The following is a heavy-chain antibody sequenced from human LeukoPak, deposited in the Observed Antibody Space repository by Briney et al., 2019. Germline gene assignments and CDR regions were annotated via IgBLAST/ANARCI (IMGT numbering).Heavy chain of an antibody. CDR3: ARMSYYDSSGDNWFDP. CDR1: GYTLTELS. CDR2: FDPEDGET. Sequence: ASVKVSCKVSGYTLTELSMHWVRQAPGKGLEWMGGFDPEDGETIYAQKFQGRVTMTRDTSISTAYMELSSLRSEDTAVYYCARMSYYDSSGDNWFDPWGQGTLVTVSS. D-gene: IGHD3-22*01. J-gene: IGHJ5*02. V-gene: IGHV1-24*01.